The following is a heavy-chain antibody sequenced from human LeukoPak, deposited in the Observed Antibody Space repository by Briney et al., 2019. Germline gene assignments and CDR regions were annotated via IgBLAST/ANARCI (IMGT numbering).Heavy chain of an antibody. J-gene: IGHJ3*02. CDR1: GYTLTELS. CDR3: ATDPFRESYPGWAFDI. Sequence: ASVKVSCKVSGYTLTELSMHWVRQAPGKGLEWMGGFDPEDGETIYAQKFQGRVTMTEDTSTDTAYMELSSLRSEDTAVYYCATDPFRESYPGWAFDIWGQGTMVTVSS. V-gene: IGHV1-24*01. D-gene: IGHD1-26*01. CDR2: FDPEDGET.